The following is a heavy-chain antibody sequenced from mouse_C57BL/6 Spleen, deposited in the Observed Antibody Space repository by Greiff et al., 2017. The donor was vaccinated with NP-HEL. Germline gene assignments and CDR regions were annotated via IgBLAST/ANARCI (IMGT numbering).Heavy chain of an antibody. D-gene: IGHD3-2*02. V-gene: IGHV1-69*01. CDR3: ARSTSSGYVPFDY. Sequence: QVQLQQPGAELVMPGASVKLSCKASGYTFTSYWMHWVKQRPGQGLEWIGEIDPSDSYTNYNQKFKGKSTLTVDKSSSTAYMQLSSLTSEDSAVYYCARSTSSGYVPFDYWGQGTTLTVSS. CDR2: IDPSDSYT. J-gene: IGHJ2*01. CDR1: GYTFTSYW.